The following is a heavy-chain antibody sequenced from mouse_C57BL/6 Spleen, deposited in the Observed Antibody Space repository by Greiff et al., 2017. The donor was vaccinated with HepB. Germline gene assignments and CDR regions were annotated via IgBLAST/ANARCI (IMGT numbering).Heavy chain of an antibody. J-gene: IGHJ4*01. CDR1: GYAFSSSW. CDR3: ARGELTVYYYAMDY. Sequence: VQLVESGPELVKPGASVKISCKASGYAFSSSWMNWVKQRPGKGLEWIGRIYPGDGDTNYNGKFKGKATLTADKSSSTAYMQLSSLTSEDSAVYFCARGELTVYYYAMDYWGQGTSVTVSS. D-gene: IGHD4-1*01. V-gene: IGHV1-82*01. CDR2: IYPGDGDT.